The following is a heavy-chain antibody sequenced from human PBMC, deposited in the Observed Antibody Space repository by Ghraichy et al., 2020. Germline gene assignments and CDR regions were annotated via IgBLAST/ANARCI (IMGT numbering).Heavy chain of an antibody. CDR2: IWYDGSNK. D-gene: IGHD3-3*01. CDR3: ARDNDFWSGYYATPAGNYGMDV. Sequence: GESLNISCAASGFTFSSYGMHWVRQAPGKGLEWVAVIWYDGSNKYYADSVKGRFTISRDNSKNTLYLQMNSLRAEDTAVYYCARDNDFWSGYYATPAGNYGMDVWGQGTTVTVSS. V-gene: IGHV3-33*01. J-gene: IGHJ6*02. CDR1: GFTFSSYG.